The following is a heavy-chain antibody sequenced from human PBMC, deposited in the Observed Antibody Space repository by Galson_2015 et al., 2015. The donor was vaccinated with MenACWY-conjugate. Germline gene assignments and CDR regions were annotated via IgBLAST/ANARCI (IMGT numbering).Heavy chain of an antibody. Sequence: SLRLSCAASGFTFSSYGMHWVRQAPGKGLEWVAVISYDGSNKYYADSVKGRFTISRDNSKNTLYLQMNSLRAEDTAVYYCAKTSSGPVEYSSPEGYWGQGTLVTVSS. V-gene: IGHV3-30*18. D-gene: IGHD6-6*01. CDR2: ISYDGSNK. CDR1: GFTFSSYG. CDR3: AKTSSGPVEYSSPEGY. J-gene: IGHJ4*02.